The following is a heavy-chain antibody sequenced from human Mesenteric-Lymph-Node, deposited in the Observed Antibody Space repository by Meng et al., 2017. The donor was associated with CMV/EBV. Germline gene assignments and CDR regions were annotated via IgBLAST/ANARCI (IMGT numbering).Heavy chain of an antibody. CDR1: GGSIIGYF. V-gene: IGHV4-38-2*02. J-gene: IGHJ5*02. Sequence: SQTLSLTCGVYGGSIIGYFWSWIRQPPGKGLEWIGSIYHSGSTYYNPSLKSRVTISVDTSKNQFSLKLSSVTAADTAVYYCAREFSYYGSGSYYYTNWFDPWGQGTLVTVSS. D-gene: IGHD3-10*01. CDR2: IYHSGST. CDR3: AREFSYYGSGSYYYTNWFDP.